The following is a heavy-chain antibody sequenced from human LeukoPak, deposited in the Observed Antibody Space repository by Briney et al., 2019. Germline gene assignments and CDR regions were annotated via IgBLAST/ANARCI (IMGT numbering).Heavy chain of an antibody. J-gene: IGHJ4*02. D-gene: IGHD3-10*01. CDR2: ISAYNGNT. CDR3: ARAPIWFGELSFDY. V-gene: IGHV1-18*01. CDR1: GYTFTSYG. Sequence: GASVKVSCKASGYTFTSYGISWVRQAPGQGLEWMGWISAYNGNTNYAQKLQGRVTMTTDTSTSTAYMELRSLRSDDTAVYYCARAPIWFGELSFDYWGQGTLVTVSS.